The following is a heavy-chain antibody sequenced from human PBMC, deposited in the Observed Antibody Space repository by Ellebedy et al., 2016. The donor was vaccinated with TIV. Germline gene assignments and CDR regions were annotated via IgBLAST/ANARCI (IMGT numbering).Heavy chain of an antibody. V-gene: IGHV1-18*01. Sequence: ASVKVSCKASGYTFSYYGISWVRQARGQGLEWMGWISPYSGETHYAQQFQGRVTMTTDTSTSTAYMEVRNLRSDDTAVYYCVRGHDMDAEGLIYWGQGTLVTVSS. CDR3: VRGHDMDAEGLIY. CDR1: GYTFSYYG. J-gene: IGHJ4*02. D-gene: IGHD5-18*01. CDR2: ISPYSGET.